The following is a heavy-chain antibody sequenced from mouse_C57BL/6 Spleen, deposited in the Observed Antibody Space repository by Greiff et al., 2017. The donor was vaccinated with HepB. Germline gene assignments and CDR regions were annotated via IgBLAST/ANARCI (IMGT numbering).Heavy chain of an antibody. CDR3: ARGHYYGSSYYAMDY. CDR2: INPNNGGT. CDR1: GYTFTDYN. V-gene: IGHV1-22*01. D-gene: IGHD1-1*01. Sequence: EVQLQQSGPELVKPGASVKMSCKASGYTFTDYNMHWVKQSHGKSLEWIGYINPNNGGTSYNQKFKGKATLTVNKSSSTAYMELRSLTSEDSAVYYGARGHYYGSSYYAMDYWGQGTSVTVSS. J-gene: IGHJ4*01.